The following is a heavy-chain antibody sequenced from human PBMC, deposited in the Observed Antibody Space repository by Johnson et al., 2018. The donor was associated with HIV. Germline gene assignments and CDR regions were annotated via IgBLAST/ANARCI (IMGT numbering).Heavy chain of an antibody. V-gene: IGHV3-72*01. CDR2: IRNKANRYST. Sequence: VDLVESGGALVQPGGSLRLSCVASGFSFSDHFMDWVRQAPGKGLEWIGRIRNKANRYSTEYAASVKGRFTISRDDSKNTLYLQMNSLRAEDTAVYYCARDDIRDGKSFDIWGQGTMVTVSS. CDR1: GFSFSDHF. CDR3: ARDDIRDGKSFDI. J-gene: IGHJ3*02.